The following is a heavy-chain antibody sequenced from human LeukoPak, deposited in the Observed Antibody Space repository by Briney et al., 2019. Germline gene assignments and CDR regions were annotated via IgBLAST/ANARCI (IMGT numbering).Heavy chain of an antibody. D-gene: IGHD6-6*01. CDR2: IRYDGSNK. V-gene: IGHV3-30*02. Sequence: GGSLRLSCAASGFTFSSYGMHWVRQAPGKGLEWVAFIRYDGSNKYYADSVKGRFTISRDNSKNTLYLQMNSLRAEDTAVYYCAKDFGEYSSSYNWGQGTLVTVSS. J-gene: IGHJ4*02. CDR1: GFTFSSYG. CDR3: AKDFGEYSSSYN.